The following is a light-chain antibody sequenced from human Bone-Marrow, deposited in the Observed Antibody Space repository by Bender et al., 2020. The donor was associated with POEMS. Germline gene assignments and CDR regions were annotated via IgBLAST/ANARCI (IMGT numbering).Light chain of an antibody. CDR2: ENN. CDR3: QSYDNSLGGWV. V-gene: IGLV1-51*02. Sequence: QSVLTQPPSVSAAPGQRVTISCSGTTSNIGSNHVSWYQQLPGTAPELVIHENNKRPSGISDRFSGSKSGTSATLAIAGLQAEDEGDYYCQSYDNSLGGWVFGGGTKLTVL. J-gene: IGLJ3*02. CDR1: TSNIGSNH.